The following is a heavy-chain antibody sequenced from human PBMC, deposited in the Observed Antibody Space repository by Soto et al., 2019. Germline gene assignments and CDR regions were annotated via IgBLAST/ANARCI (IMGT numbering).Heavy chain of an antibody. CDR3: AHRPPSIAAEGNWFDP. V-gene: IGHV2-5*02. D-gene: IGHD6-13*01. J-gene: IGHJ5*02. CDR1: VFSLSTSGVG. CDR2: IYWDDDK. Sequence: QITLKESGPTLVKPTQTLTLTCTFSVFSLSTSGVGVGWIRQPPGNALEWLALIYWDDDKRYSPSLKSRLTITKDTSKNQVVLTMTNMDPVDTATYYCAHRPPSIAAEGNWFDPWGQGTLVTVSS.